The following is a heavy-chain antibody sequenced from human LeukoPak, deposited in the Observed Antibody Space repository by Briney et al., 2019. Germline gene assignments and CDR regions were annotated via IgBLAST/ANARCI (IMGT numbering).Heavy chain of an antibody. CDR3: ARPPRIDYSNYGGTRSWFDP. CDR2: INHSGST. Sequence: SETLSLTCAVYGGSFSGYYWSWIRQPPGKGLEWIGEINHSGSTNYNPSLKSRVTISVDTSKNQFSLKLSSVTAADTAVYYCARPPRIDYSNYGGTRSWFDPWGQGTLVTVSS. V-gene: IGHV4-34*01. CDR1: GGSFSGYY. J-gene: IGHJ5*02. D-gene: IGHD4-11*01.